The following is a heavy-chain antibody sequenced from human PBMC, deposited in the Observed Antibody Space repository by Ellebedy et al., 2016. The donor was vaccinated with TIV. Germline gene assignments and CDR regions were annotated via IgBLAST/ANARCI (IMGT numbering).Heavy chain of an antibody. J-gene: IGHJ4*02. D-gene: IGHD2-2*01. CDR3: ARGYCSSTSCKIFDY. CDR2: INHSGST. V-gene: IGHV4-34*01. CDR1: GGSFSGYY. Sequence: SETLSLTXAVYGGSFSGYYWSWIRQPPGKGLEWIGEINHSGSTNYNPSLKSRVTISVDTSKNQFSLKLSSVTAADTAVYYCARGYCSSTSCKIFDYWGQGTLVTVSS.